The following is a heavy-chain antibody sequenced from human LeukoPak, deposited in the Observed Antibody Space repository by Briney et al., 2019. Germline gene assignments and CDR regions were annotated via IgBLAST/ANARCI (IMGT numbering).Heavy chain of an antibody. D-gene: IGHD6-13*01. CDR1: AFTFSSYS. V-gene: IGHV3-21*01. CDR3: AREPHSSSPDYMDV. J-gene: IGHJ6*03. CDR2: ISSSSSYI. Sequence: GGSLRLSCAASAFTFSSYSMNWVRQAPGKGLEWVSSISSSSSYIYYADSVKGRFTISRDNAKNSLYLQMNSLRAEDTAVYYCAREPHSSSPDYMDVWGKGTTVTVSS.